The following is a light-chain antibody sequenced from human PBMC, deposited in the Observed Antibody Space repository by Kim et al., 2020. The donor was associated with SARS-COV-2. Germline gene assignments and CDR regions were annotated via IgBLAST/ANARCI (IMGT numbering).Light chain of an antibody. CDR3: QQRSSWHLT. J-gene: IGKJ4*01. CDR1: QSVSSY. V-gene: IGKV3-11*01. Sequence: EIVLTQSPATLSLSPGERATLSCRASQSVSSYLAWYQQKPGQAPRLLIYDASNRATGIPARFSGSGSGTDFTLTISSLEPEDFAVYYCQQRSSWHLTFGGGTKVDIK. CDR2: DAS.